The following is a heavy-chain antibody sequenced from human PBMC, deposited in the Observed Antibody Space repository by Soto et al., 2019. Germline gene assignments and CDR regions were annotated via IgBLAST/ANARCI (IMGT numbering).Heavy chain of an antibody. CDR3: ARSSGGNFGIIIEGSNWFDP. CDR1: GDTFTSYY. J-gene: IGHJ5*02. CDR2: INPRGGST. V-gene: IGHV1-46*01. Sequence: GASVKVSCKAPGDTFTSYYLNWVRQAPGQGLERMGVINPRGGSTKYAQKFQGRITMTRDTSRSTVYMELSSLRSDDAAIYYCARSSGGNFGIIIEGSNWFDPWGQGTLVTVSS. D-gene: IGHD3-3*01.